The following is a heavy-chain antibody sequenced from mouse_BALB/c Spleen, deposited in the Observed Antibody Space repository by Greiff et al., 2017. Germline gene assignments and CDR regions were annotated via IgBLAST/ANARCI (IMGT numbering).Heavy chain of an antibody. CDR3: ARDNRYDGRWFAY. D-gene: IGHD2-14*01. J-gene: IGHJ3*01. V-gene: IGHV5-4*02. Sequence: EVMLVESGGGLVKPGGSLKLSCAASGFTFSDYYMYWVRQTPEKRLEWVATISDGGSYTYYPDSVKGRFTISRDNAKNNLYLQMSSLKSEDTAMYYCARDNRYDGRWFAYWGQGTLVTVSA. CDR1: GFTFSDYY. CDR2: ISDGGSYT.